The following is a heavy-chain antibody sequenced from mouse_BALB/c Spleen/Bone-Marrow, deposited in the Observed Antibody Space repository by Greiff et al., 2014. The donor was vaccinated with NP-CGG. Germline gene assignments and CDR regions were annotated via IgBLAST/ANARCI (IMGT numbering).Heavy chain of an antibody. V-gene: IGHV1-15*01. CDR3: TREGIDFGYDVPMDY. Sequence: QVQLQQSGAELVRPGASVTLSCKASGYKFTDYEMHWVKQTPVHGLAWIGSIDPETGGTTYNQNFKGKATLTADRSSTTAYMELRSLTSEDSAVYYCTREGIDFGYDVPMDYWGQGTSVTVSS. D-gene: IGHD2-2*01. CDR2: IDPETGGT. CDR1: GYKFTDYE. J-gene: IGHJ4*01.